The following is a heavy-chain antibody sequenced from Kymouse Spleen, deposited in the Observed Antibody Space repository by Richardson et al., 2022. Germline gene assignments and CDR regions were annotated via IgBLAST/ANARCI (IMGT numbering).Heavy chain of an antibody. V-gene: IGHV4-31*03. J-gene: IGHJ6*02. Sequence: QVQLQESGPGLVKPSQTLSLTCTVSGGSISSGGYYWSWIRQHPGKGLEWIGYIYYSGSTYYNPSLKSRVTISVDTSKNQFSLKLSSVTAADTAVYYCARERCSSTSCYYYYGMDVWGQGTTVTVSS. CDR1: GGSISSGGYY. CDR2: IYYSGST. D-gene: IGHD2-2*02. CDR3: ARERCSSTSCYYYYGMDV.